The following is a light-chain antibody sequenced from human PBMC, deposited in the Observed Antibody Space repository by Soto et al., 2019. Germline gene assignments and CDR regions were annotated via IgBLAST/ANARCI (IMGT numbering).Light chain of an antibody. J-gene: IGKJ3*01. CDR3: QQYGSSPPFT. Sequence: EIVLTQSPGTLSLSPGERATLSCRASQSVSSSYLAWYQQKPGQAPRLLMYGASSRATGIPDRFSGSGSGTDFTLTISRLEPEDLAVYYCQQYGSSPPFTFGPGTKVDI. V-gene: IGKV3-20*01. CDR1: QSVSSSY. CDR2: GAS.